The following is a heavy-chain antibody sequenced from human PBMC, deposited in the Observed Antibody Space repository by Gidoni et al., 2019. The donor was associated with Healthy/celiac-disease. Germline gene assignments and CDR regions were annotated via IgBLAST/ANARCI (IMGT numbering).Heavy chain of an antibody. CDR3: ARLSSGSGSYFLDY. V-gene: IGHV4-59*01. D-gene: IGHD3-10*01. Sequence: QVQLQESGPGLVKPSETLSLTCTVSGGSISSYYWSWIRQPPGKGLEWIGYIYYSGSTNYNPSLKSRVTISVDTSKNQFSLKLSSVTAADTAVYYCARLSSGSGSYFLDYWGQGTLVTVSS. CDR1: GGSISSYY. CDR2: IYYSGST. J-gene: IGHJ4*02.